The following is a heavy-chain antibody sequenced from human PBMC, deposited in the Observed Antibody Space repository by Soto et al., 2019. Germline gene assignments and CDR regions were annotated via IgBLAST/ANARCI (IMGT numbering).Heavy chain of an antibody. D-gene: IGHD4-17*01. Sequence: QVQLVQSGPELKKSGSSVKVACKASADTFSSYSISWVRQAPGQGFEWMGRIIPLYGVVNYAPKFQARVTMTADKSSNTAYMELRRLISDDTAVYYCARDDFGDYWGQGTLVTVSS. CDR3: ARDDFGDY. J-gene: IGHJ4*02. CDR2: IIPLYGVV. CDR1: ADTFSSYS. V-gene: IGHV1-69*08.